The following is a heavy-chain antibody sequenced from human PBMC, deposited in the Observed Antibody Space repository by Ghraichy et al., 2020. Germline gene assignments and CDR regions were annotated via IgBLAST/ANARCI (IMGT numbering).Heavy chain of an antibody. Sequence: GGSLRLSCAASGFTFSNAWMSWVRQAPGKGLEWVGRIKSKTDGGTTDYAAPVKGRFTISRDDSKNTLYLQMNSLKTEDTAVYYCTTFFDFWSGLFDYWGQGTLVTVSS. D-gene: IGHD3-3*01. CDR2: IKSKTDGGTT. CDR1: GFTFSNAW. J-gene: IGHJ4*02. V-gene: IGHV3-15*01. CDR3: TTFFDFWSGLFDY.